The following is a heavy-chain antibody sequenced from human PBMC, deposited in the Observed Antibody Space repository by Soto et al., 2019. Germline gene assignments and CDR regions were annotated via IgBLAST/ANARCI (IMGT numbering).Heavy chain of an antibody. CDR2: ISTTGNYI. Sequence: PGGSLRLSCAASGFTFRSYSMNWVRQAPGKGMEWVSSISTTGNYIYYPDSVKCRFTISRDNAKNSLYLEMNSLRADDTAVYYCARHAVLGGRDYSYGMDVWVQVTTVTVSS. CDR3: ARHAVLGGRDYSYGMDV. CDR1: GFTFRSYS. V-gene: IGHV3-21*01. D-gene: IGHD2-8*02. J-gene: IGHJ6*02.